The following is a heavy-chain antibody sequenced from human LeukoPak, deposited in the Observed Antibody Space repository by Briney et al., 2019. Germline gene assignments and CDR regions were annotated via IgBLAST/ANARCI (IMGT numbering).Heavy chain of an antibody. V-gene: IGHV3-30*02. CDR2: IRYDGSNK. CDR3: ARRTDYYDSSGYRTVGAFDI. J-gene: IGHJ3*02. CDR1: GFTFSSYG. Sequence: PGGSLRLSCAASGFTFSSYGMHWVRQAPGKGLEWVAFIRYDGSNKYYADSVKGRFTISRDNAKNSLYLQMNSLRAEDMALYYCARRTDYYDSSGYRTVGAFDIWGQGTMVTVSS. D-gene: IGHD3-22*01.